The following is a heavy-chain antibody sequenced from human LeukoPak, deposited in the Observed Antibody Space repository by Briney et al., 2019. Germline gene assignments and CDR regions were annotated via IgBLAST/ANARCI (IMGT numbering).Heavy chain of an antibody. J-gene: IGHJ1*01. V-gene: IGHV4-34*01. CDR1: GGSFSGYY. CDR2: INHSGST. D-gene: IGHD3-9*01. Sequence: SETLSLTCAVYGGSFSGYYWSWIRQPPGKGLEWIGEINHSGSTNYNPSLKSRVTISVDTSKNQFSLKLSSVTAADTAVYYCARGSPYYDILTGYFSTTSEYFQHWGQGTLVTVSS. CDR3: ARGSPYYDILTGYFSTTSEYFQH.